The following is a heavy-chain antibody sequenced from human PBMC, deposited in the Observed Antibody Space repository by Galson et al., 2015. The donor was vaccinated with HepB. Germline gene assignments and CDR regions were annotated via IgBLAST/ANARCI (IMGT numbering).Heavy chain of an antibody. Sequence: SVKVSCKASGYAFTSYAMHWVRQAPGQRLEWMGWINAGNGNTKYSQKFQGRVTITRDTSASTAYMELSSLRSEDTAVYYCARDWSYGNYDYWGQGTLVTVSS. V-gene: IGHV1-3*01. D-gene: IGHD4-11*01. CDR3: ARDWSYGNYDY. CDR2: INAGNGNT. J-gene: IGHJ4*02. CDR1: GYAFTSYA.